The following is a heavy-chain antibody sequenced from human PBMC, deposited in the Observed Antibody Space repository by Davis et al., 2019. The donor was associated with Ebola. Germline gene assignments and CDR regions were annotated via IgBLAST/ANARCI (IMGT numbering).Heavy chain of an antibody. Sequence: SVKVSCKASGGTFSSYAISWVRQAPGQGLEWMGRIIPILGIANYAQKFQGRVTITADKSTSTAYMELSSLRSEDTAVYYCAREGRYSSGPYYFDYWGQGTLVTVSS. V-gene: IGHV1-69*04. D-gene: IGHD6-19*01. CDR2: IIPILGIA. CDR1: GGTFSSYA. J-gene: IGHJ4*02. CDR3: AREGRYSSGPYYFDY.